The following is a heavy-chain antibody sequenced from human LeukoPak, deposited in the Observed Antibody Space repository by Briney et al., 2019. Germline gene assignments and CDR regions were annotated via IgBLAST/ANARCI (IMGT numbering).Heavy chain of an antibody. D-gene: IGHD6-19*01. CDR1: GGTFSSYA. CDR3: ARDDIAVAGRLPFNWFDP. Sequence: GASVKVSCKASGGTFSSYAISWVRQAPGQGLEWMGGIIPIFGTANYGQKFQGRVTITADESTSTAYMELSSLRSEDTAVYYCARDDIAVAGRLPFNWFDPWGQGTLVTVSS. CDR2: IIPIFGTA. J-gene: IGHJ5*02. V-gene: IGHV1-69*13.